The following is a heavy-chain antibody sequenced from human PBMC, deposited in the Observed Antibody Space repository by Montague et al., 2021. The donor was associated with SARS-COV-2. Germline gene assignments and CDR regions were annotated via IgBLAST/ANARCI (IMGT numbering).Heavy chain of an antibody. D-gene: IGHD3-16*02. J-gene: IGHJ5*02. CDR1: GDSIRSSGYY. CDR2: VYYSGSI. CDR3: ARLGFVELWLNLGWFDP. V-gene: IGHV4-39*01. Sequence: SETLSLTCSVSGDSIRSSGYYWGWIRQPSGKGLEWIGTVYYSGSINYNPSLKSRVTMPVDTSKNQFSLELRSVTAADTAVYYCARLGFVELWLNLGWFDPWGQGTLVTVSS.